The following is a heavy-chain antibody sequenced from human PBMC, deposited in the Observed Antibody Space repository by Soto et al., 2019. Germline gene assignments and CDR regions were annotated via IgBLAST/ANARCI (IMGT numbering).Heavy chain of an antibody. D-gene: IGHD2-15*01. V-gene: IGHV1-18*01. CDR3: AKGRCSGNSCYVPDY. Sequence: ASVKVSCKASGYTFTSYGISWVRQAPGQGLEWMGWISAYNGNTNYAQKLQGRVTMTTDTSTSTAYMELRSLRSDDTAVFYCAKGRCSGNSCYVPDYWGHGSLVTVSS. CDR2: ISAYNGNT. J-gene: IGHJ4*01. CDR1: GYTFTSYG.